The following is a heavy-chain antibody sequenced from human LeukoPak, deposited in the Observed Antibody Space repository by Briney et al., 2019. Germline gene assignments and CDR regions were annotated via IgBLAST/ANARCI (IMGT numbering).Heavy chain of an antibody. CDR3: AAKYPGIAAADYYFDY. CDR2: INSDGRST. Sequence: PGGSLRLSCAASGFTFSSYWMHWVRQAPGKGLVGVSRINSDGRSTYYADSVKGRFTISRDNSKNTLYLQMNSLRADDTAVYYCAAKYPGIAAADYYFDYWGQGTLVTVSS. D-gene: IGHD6-13*01. V-gene: IGHV3-74*01. CDR1: GFTFSSYW. J-gene: IGHJ4*02.